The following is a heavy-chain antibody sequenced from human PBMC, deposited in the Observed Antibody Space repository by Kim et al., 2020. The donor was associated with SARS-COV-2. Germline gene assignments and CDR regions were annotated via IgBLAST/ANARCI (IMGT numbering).Heavy chain of an antibody. CDR2: ISAYNGNT. V-gene: IGHV1-18*01. J-gene: IGHJ6*02. CDR1: GYTFTSYG. D-gene: IGHD3-9*01. CDR3: GLVMEPYYYYGMDV. Sequence: ASVKVSCKASGYTFTSYGISWVRQAPGQGLEWMGWISAYNGNTNYAQKLQGRVTMTTDTSTSTAYMELRSLRSDDTAVYYCGLVMEPYYYYGMDVWGQGTTVTVSS.